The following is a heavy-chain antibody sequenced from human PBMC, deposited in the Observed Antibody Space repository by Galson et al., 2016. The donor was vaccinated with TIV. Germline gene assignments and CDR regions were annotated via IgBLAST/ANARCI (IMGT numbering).Heavy chain of an antibody. CDR1: GYSFTTYW. CDR3: ARSPGAMAGTGWFDP. Sequence: QSGAEVKKPGESLKISCKGSGYSFTTYWIGWVRQTPGKGLAWMGSIYPGDSDSSYSPSFEGQVTISADRSMKTAYLQWTSLKASDTAIYYCARSPGAMAGTGWFDPWGQGTLVTVSS. CDR2: IYPGDSDS. V-gene: IGHV5-51*01. J-gene: IGHJ5*02. D-gene: IGHD6-19*01.